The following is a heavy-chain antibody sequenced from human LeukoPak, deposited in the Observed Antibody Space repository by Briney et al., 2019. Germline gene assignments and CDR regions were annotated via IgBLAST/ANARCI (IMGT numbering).Heavy chain of an antibody. CDR1: GYTFTSYG. V-gene: IGHV1-46*01. CDR3: ARARGYSYGFDY. D-gene: IGHD5-18*01. CDR2: INPSGGST. Sequence: ASVKVSCKASGYTFTSYGISWVRQAPGQGLEWMGIINPSGGSTSYAQKFQGRVTMTRDTSTSTVYMELSSLKSEDTAVYYCARARGYSYGFDYWGQGTLVTVSS. J-gene: IGHJ4*02.